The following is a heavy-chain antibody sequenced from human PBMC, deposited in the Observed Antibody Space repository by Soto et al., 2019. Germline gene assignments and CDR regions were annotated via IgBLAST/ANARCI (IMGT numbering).Heavy chain of an antibody. CDR3: AKDLTDATDY. D-gene: IGHD2-15*01. CDR1: GFTFSSYA. CDR2: ISGSGGST. V-gene: IGHV3-23*01. J-gene: IGHJ4*02. Sequence: GGSLRLSCAASGFTFSSYAMSWVRQAPGKGLEWVSAISGSGGSTYYADSVKGRFTISRDNSKNTLYLQMNSLRAEDRDVYYCAKDLTDATDYWGQGTLVTVSS.